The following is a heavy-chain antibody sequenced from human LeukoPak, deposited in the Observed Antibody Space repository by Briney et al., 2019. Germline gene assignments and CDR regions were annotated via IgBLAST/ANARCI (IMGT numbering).Heavy chain of an antibody. CDR3: TTDDPTVTKDS. Sequence: QTGGSMRLSCTASGFTFGDYAMSWFRQAPGKGLEWVGFIRSKAYGGTTDYAAPVKGRFTISRDDSKNTLYLQMNSLKTEDTAVYYCTTDDPTVTKDSWGQGTLVTVSS. CDR1: GFTFGDYA. J-gene: IGHJ4*02. V-gene: IGHV3-49*03. D-gene: IGHD4-17*01. CDR2: IRSKAYGGTT.